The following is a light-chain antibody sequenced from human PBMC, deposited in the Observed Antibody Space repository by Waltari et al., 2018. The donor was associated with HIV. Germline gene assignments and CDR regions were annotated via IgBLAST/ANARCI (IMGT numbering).Light chain of an antibody. CDR2: EVS. V-gene: IGLV2-14*01. CDR3: MSYISSATPE. Sequence: QSALTQPASVSGSPGQSITISCTGTSSDLDNFKSVSWYQHHPGKVPKVIIYEVSNRPSGVSYRFSGSKSGHTASLTISGLQAEDEADYFCMSYISSATPEFGGGTKLTVL. CDR1: SSDLDNFKS. J-gene: IGLJ3*02.